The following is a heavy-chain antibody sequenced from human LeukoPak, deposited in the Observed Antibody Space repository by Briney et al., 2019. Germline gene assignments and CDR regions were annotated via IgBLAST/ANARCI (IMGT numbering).Heavy chain of an antibody. CDR2: INPNSGDT. CDR1: GSTFTGYY. D-gene: IGHD3-22*01. V-gene: IGHV1-2*02. J-gene: IGHJ4*02. Sequence: ASVKASCKASGSTFTGYYMHWVRQAPGQGLEWMGWINPNSGDTNYAQKFQGRATMTRDTSTSTAYMELSRLRSDDTAVYYCARDSIVYYYDSSGYYYNYFDYWGQGPLVTVSS. CDR3: ARDSIVYYYDSSGYYYNYFDY.